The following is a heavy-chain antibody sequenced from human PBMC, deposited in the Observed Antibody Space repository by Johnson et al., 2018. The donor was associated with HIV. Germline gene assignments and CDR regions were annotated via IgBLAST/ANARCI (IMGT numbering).Heavy chain of an antibody. CDR3: AKDAWGSNWNGIFDI. D-gene: IGHD1-1*01. V-gene: IGHV3-23*04. CDR2: ISGNGGSS. CDR1: GFPLSNYA. Sequence: MLLVESGGGVVQPGRSLRLSCAASGFPLSNYAMSWVRQAPGNGLEWVSAISGNGGSSYYADSVQGHFTISRDNSKNTLYLQLNFLRAEDTAIYYCAKDAWGSNWNGIFDIWGQGTFVTVSS. J-gene: IGHJ3*02.